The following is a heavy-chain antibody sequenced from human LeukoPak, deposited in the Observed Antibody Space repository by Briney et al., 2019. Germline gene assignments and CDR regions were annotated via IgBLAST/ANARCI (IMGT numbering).Heavy chain of an antibody. J-gene: IGHJ5*02. Sequence: SETLSLTCTVSGGSISSYYWSWIRQPPGKGLEWIGYIYTSGSTNYNPSLKSRVTISVDTSKNQFSLKLSSVTAADTAVYYCARHNYDFWSGYYSWFDPWGQGTLVTVSS. CDR1: GGSISSYY. V-gene: IGHV4-4*09. CDR3: ARHNYDFWSGYYSWFDP. CDR2: IYTSGST. D-gene: IGHD3-3*01.